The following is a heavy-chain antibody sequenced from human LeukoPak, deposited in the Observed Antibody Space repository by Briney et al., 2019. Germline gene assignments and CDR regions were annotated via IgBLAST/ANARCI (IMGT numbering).Heavy chain of an antibody. V-gene: IGHV3-30*04. CDR1: GFTFSSNA. Sequence: GGSLRLSCAASGFTFSSNAMHWVRQAPGKGLEWVAIISYDGSNKYYADSVKGRFTISRDNSKNTLYLQMNSLRGEDTAVYYCAKDSLRERIVGSTTRGVNDYWGQGTLVTVSS. CDR3: AKDSLRERIVGSTTRGVNDY. D-gene: IGHD1-26*01. J-gene: IGHJ4*02. CDR2: ISYDGSNK.